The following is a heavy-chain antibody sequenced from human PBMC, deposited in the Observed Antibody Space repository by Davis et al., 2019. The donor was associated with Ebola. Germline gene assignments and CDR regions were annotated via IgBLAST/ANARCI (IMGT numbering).Heavy chain of an antibody. J-gene: IGHJ4*02. CDR1: GFTFSSYG. Sequence: GGSLRLSCAASGFTFSSYGMHWVRQAPGKGLEWVAVISYDGSNKYYADSVKGRFTISRDNSKNTLYLQMNSLRAEDTAVYYCAKDFYRLWHSVDYWGQGTLVTVSS. D-gene: IGHD2/OR15-2a*01. CDR2: ISYDGSNK. V-gene: IGHV3-30*18. CDR3: AKDFYRLWHSVDY.